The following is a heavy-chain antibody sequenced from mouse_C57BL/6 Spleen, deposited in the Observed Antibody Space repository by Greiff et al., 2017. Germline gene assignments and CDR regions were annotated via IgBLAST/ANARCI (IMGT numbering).Heavy chain of an antibody. CDR2: TFYSGIT. CDR1: GFSINSDCY. CDR3: ERDGSSYGYFDV. D-gene: IGHD1-1*01. V-gene: IGHV3-3*01. J-gene: IGHJ1*03. Sequence: EVQLVESGPSLVRPSQTLSLTCTVTGFSINSDCYWIWIRQFPGNKLEYIWYTFYSGITYYNPSLESRTYITRDTSKNQLSLKLSSVTTEDTATYYCERDGSSYGYFDVWGTGTTVTVSS.